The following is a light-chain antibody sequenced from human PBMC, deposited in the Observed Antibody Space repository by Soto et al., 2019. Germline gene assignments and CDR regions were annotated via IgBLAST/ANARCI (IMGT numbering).Light chain of an antibody. CDR1: QSVAND. J-gene: IGKJ5*01. CDR2: GAS. CDR3: QQYNKWPQT. V-gene: IGKV3-15*01. Sequence: EIVLTHSPATLSVSPCERATLSCRASQSVANDLAWYQHKPGQAPRLLTHGASTRATGIPARFSGVGSGTEFTLTISSLQSEDFAVYYCQQYNKWPQTFGQGTRLEI.